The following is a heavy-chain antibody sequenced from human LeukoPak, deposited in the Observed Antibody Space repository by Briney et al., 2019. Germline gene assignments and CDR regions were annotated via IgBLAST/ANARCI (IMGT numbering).Heavy chain of an antibody. Sequence: GASVKVSCKASGYTFTGYYMHWVRQAPGQGLEWMGWINPNSGGTNYAQKFQGRATMTRDTSISTAYMEVSRLRSDDTAVYYCARSTVTTLGYFDYWGQGTLVTVSS. CDR3: ARSTVTTLGYFDY. V-gene: IGHV1-2*02. J-gene: IGHJ4*02. CDR2: INPNSGGT. D-gene: IGHD4-11*01. CDR1: GYTFTGYY.